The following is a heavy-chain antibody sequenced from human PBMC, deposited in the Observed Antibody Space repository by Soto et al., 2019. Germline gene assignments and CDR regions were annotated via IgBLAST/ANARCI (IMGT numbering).Heavy chain of an antibody. V-gene: IGHV3-30-3*01. CDR3: ARDPIVVVPAARGPPYGMDV. CDR2: ISYDGSND. D-gene: IGHD2-2*01. Sequence: GGSLRLSCAASGFIFSTYAMQWVRQAPGEGLEWVAVISYDGSNDKYADSVKGRFTISRDNSKNTLYLQMNSLRAEDTAVYYCARDPIVVVPAARGPPYGMDVWGQGTTVTVSS. J-gene: IGHJ6*02. CDR1: GFIFSTYA.